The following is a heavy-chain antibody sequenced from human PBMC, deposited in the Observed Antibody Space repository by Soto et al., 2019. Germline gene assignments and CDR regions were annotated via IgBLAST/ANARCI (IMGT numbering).Heavy chain of an antibody. V-gene: IGHV1-69*12. J-gene: IGHJ6*02. CDR3: ARDNDRLQLGRNYYYILDV. CDR2: IIPLFRTP. Sequence: QVQLVQSGAEMKEPGSSVKVSCKTSGGTFSSSAISWLRQAPGQGLEWMGGIIPLFRTPDYAQKFQGRVTIAADESTSTAYMELSSPRSDDTAVYYCARDNDRLQLGRNYYYILDVWGQGTTITVSS. D-gene: IGHD4-4*01. CDR1: GGTFSSSA.